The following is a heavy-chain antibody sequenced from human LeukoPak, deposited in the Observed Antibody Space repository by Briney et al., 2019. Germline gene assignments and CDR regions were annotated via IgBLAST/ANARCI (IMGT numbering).Heavy chain of an antibody. Sequence: SETLSLTCAVYGGSFSGYYWSWIRQPPGKGLEWIGEINHSGSTNYNPSLKSRVTISVDTSKNQFSLKLSSVTAADTAVYYCASLSRSGYYQDPLGYWGQGTLVTVSS. V-gene: IGHV4-34*01. J-gene: IGHJ4*02. D-gene: IGHD3-22*01. CDR3: ASLSRSGYYQDPLGY. CDR1: GGSFSGYY. CDR2: INHSGST.